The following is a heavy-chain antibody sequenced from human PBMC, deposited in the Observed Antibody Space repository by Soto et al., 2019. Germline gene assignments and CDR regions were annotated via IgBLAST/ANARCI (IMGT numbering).Heavy chain of an antibody. D-gene: IGHD6-13*01. J-gene: IGHJ3*02. V-gene: IGHV1-2*04. CDR3: ARSQGGAAAGPNDAFDI. CDR2: INPNSGGT. CDR1: GYTFTGYY. Sequence: QVQLVQSGAEVKKPGASVKVSCKASGYTFTGYYMHWVRQAPGQGLEWMGWINPNSGGTNYAQKFQGWVTMTRDTSISTAYMELSRLRSDDTAVYYCARSQGGAAAGPNDAFDIWGQGTMVTVSS.